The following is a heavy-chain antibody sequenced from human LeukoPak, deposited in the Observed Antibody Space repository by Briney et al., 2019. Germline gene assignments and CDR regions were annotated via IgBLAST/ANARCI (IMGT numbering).Heavy chain of an antibody. CDR3: AREEEWELPGKDYYYYYMDV. Sequence: ASVKVSCKASGYTFTGYYMHWVRQAPGQGPEWMGWINPNSGGTNYAQKFQGRATMTRDTSISTAYMELSRLRSDDTAVYYCAREEEWELPGKDYYYYYMDVWGKGTTVTVSS. V-gene: IGHV1-2*02. CDR2: INPNSGGT. D-gene: IGHD1-26*01. J-gene: IGHJ6*03. CDR1: GYTFTGYY.